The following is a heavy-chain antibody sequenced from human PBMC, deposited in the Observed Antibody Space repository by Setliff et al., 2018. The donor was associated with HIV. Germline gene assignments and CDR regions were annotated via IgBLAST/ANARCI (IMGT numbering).Heavy chain of an antibody. J-gene: IGHJ6*03. V-gene: IGHV1-8*02. CDR2: MNPNSGNT. D-gene: IGHD1-1*01. CDR3: ARNPQPTGTPDYYYYYYMDV. Sequence: ASVKVSCKTSGGTFSIFSITWVRQAPGQGLEWMGWMNPNSGNTGYAQKFQGRVTMTKNTSISTAYMELSSLRSEDTAVYYCARNPQPTGTPDYYYYYYMDVWGKGTTVTVSS. CDR1: GGTFSIFS.